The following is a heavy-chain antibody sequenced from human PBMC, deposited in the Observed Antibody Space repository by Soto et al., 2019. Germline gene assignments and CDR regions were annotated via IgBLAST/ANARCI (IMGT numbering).Heavy chain of an antibody. V-gene: IGHV4-59*01. CDR1: GGSISSYY. Sequence: SETLSLTCTVSGGSISSYYWNWIRQPPGKGLEWIGYISYSGSTNYNPSLKSRVTISLDTSRNQFSLKLSSVTAADTAVYYCARVVYDSSGYGFFDYWGQGTLVTVSS. CDR3: ARVVYDSSGYGFFDY. CDR2: ISYSGST. D-gene: IGHD3-22*01. J-gene: IGHJ4*02.